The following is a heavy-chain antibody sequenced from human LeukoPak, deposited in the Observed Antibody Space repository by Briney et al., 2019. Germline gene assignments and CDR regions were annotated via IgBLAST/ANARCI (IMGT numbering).Heavy chain of an antibody. CDR2: IYPGDSDT. CDR1: GYSFTSYW. V-gene: IGHV5-51*01. J-gene: IGHJ4*02. Sequence: GESLKISCKGSGYSFTSYWIGWVRQMPGKALEWMGIIYPGDSDTRYSPSFQGQVNISADKSISTAYLQWSSLKASDTAMYYCAITITSTAAYYFDYWGQGTLVTVSS. D-gene: IGHD3-16*01. CDR3: AITITSTAAYYFDY.